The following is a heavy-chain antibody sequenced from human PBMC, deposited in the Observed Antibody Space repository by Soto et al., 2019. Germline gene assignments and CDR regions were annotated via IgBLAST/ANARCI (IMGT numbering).Heavy chain of an antibody. V-gene: IGHV4-61*01. Sequence: SETLSLTCSVSGGSVRTGSYHWSWIRRPPWKGLEWIGFIPNNGSPDYNPSLKSRVVVSIDRSKNQFSLKVNSVTAADTAVYFCARIGWGGDSWGQGXLVTVYS. CDR3: ARIGWGGDS. CDR1: GGSVRTGSYH. CDR2: IPNNGSP. J-gene: IGHJ4*02. D-gene: IGHD7-27*01.